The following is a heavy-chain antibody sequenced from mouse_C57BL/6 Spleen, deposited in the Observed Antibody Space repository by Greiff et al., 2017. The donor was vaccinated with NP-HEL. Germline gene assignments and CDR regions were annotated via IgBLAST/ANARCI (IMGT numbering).Heavy chain of an antibody. CDR2: IHPNSGST. CDR3: ARSDYYGSSLYYFDY. J-gene: IGHJ2*01. D-gene: IGHD1-1*01. Sequence: VQPQQPGAELVKPGASVKLSCKASGYTFTSYWMHWVKQRPGQGLEWIGMIHPNSGSTNYNEKFKSKATLTVDKSSSTAYMQLSSLTSEDSAVYYCARSDYYGSSLYYFDYWGQGTTLTVSS. CDR1: GYTFTSYW. V-gene: IGHV1-64*01.